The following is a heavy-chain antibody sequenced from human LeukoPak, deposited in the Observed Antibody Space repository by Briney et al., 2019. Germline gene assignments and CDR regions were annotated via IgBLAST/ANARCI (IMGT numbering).Heavy chain of an antibody. CDR2: ISGSGTNT. V-gene: IGHV3-23*01. CDR1: GFSFRSYA. D-gene: IGHD3-3*02. J-gene: IGHJ4*02. Sequence: GGSLRLSCAASGFSFRSYAMSWVRQAPGKGLEWVSAISGSGTNTYYADSVKGRFTISRDNSKNTLDLQMNSLRAEDTAVYYCAKANGAIFGVAGYFDYWGQGTLVTVSS. CDR3: AKANGAIFGVAGYFDY.